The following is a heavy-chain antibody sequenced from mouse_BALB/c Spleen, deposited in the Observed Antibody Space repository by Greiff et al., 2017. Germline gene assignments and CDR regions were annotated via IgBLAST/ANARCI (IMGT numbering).Heavy chain of an antibody. CDR3: ARSYYYGSSMDY. Sequence: EVQLQQSGAELVKPGASVKLSCTASGFNIKDTYMHWVKQRPEQGLEWIGRIDPANGNTKYDPKFQGKATITADTSSNTAYLQLSSLTSEDTAVYYCARSYYYGSSMDYWGQGTSVTVSS. V-gene: IGHV14-3*02. J-gene: IGHJ4*01. D-gene: IGHD1-1*01. CDR1: GFNIKDTY. CDR2: IDPANGNT.